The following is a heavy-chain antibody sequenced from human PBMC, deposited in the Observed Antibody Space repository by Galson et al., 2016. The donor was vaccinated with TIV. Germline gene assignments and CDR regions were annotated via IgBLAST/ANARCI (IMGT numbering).Heavy chain of an antibody. D-gene: IGHD3-22*01. V-gene: IGHV1-24*01. J-gene: IGHJ4*02. CDR3: ATDVSTQYFDTSGYSPLGF. CDR2: FDPEDGET. Sequence: SVKVSCKVSGYTLTEVAMYWVRQAPGKGLEWMGGFDPEDGETIYAQRFQGRVTMTEDTSTDTTYMELSSLRSEDTAVYYCATDVSTQYFDTSGYSPLGFWGQGTLVVVSS. CDR1: GYTLTEVA.